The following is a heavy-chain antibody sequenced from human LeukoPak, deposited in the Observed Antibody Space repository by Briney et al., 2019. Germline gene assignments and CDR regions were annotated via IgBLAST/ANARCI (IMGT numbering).Heavy chain of an antibody. Sequence: PGGSLRLSCAVSGFTFSSYWMSWVRQAPGKGLEWVANIKQDGSDKYYVDSVKGRFTISRDNAKNSLYLQMNSLRAEDAAVYYCAREGYTTMVPVVGEDYFDYWGQGTLVTVSS. CDR3: AREGYTTMVPVVGEDYFDY. CDR1: GFTFSSYW. V-gene: IGHV3-7*01. D-gene: IGHD3-10*01. CDR2: IKQDGSDK. J-gene: IGHJ4*02.